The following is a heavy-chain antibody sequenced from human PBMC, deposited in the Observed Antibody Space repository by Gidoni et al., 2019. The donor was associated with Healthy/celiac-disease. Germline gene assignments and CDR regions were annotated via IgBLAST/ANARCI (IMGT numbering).Heavy chain of an antibody. Sequence: QVQLQESGPGLVKPSETLPLTCTVSGGSISSYYWSWIRQPAGKGLEWIGRIYTSGSTNYNPALKSRVTMSVDTSKNQFSLKLSSVTAADTAVYYCARGFHVAAAGVYYFDYWGQGTLVTVSS. CDR3: ARGFHVAAAGVYYFDY. CDR1: GGSISSYY. D-gene: IGHD6-13*01. V-gene: IGHV4-4*07. CDR2: IYTSGST. J-gene: IGHJ4*02.